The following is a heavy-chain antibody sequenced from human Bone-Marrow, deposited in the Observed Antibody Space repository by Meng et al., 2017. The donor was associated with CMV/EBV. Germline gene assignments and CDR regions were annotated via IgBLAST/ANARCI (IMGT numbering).Heavy chain of an antibody. CDR2: ISSSGSTI. CDR3: TRGSYGNYGD. J-gene: IGHJ4*02. CDR1: GFTFSDYY. Sequence: GESLKISCAASGFTFSDYYMSWIRQAPGKGLEWASYISSSGSTIYYADSVKGRFTISRDNARNSLYLQVNSLRAEDTALYYCTRGSYGNYGDWGQGTLVTVSS. D-gene: IGHD4-17*01. V-gene: IGHV3-11*04.